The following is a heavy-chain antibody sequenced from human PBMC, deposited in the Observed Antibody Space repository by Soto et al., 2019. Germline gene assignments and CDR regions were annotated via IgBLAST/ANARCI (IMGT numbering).Heavy chain of an antibody. CDR1: GFTFSSYS. CDR3: AGESRFLEWLSLNWFDP. V-gene: IGHV3-48*02. Sequence: GGSLRLSCAASGFTFSSYSMNWVRQAPGKGLKWVSYISSSSSAIYYADSVKGRFTISRDNAKNSLYLQMNSLRDEDTAVYYCAGESRFLEWLSLNWFDPWGQGTLVTVSS. D-gene: IGHD3-3*01. CDR2: ISSSSSAI. J-gene: IGHJ5*02.